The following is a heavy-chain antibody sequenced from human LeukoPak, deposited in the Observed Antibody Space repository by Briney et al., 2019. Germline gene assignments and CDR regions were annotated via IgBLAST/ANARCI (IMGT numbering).Heavy chain of an antibody. D-gene: IGHD4-17*01. J-gene: IGHJ3*02. CDR3: ATDYGDYVGRNAFDI. Sequence: ASVKVSCKASGYTFTGYYMHWVRQAPGQGLEWMGRINPNSGGKNYAQKFQGRVTMTRDTSISTAYMELSRLRSDDTAVYYCATDYGDYVGRNAFDIWGQGTMVTVSS. CDR1: GYTFTGYY. CDR2: INPNSGGK. V-gene: IGHV1-2*06.